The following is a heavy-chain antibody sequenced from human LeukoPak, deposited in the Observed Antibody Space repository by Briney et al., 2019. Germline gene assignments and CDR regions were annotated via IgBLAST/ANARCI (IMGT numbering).Heavy chain of an antibody. V-gene: IGHV3-23*01. J-gene: IGHJ4*02. CDR2: ISGSGGST. D-gene: IGHD3-22*01. CDR3: AKRGVVIRVILVGFHKEAYYFDS. CDR1: GITLSNYG. Sequence: GGSLRLSCAVSGITLSNYGMSWVRQAPGKGLEWVAGISGSGGSTNYADSVKGRFTISRDNPKNTLYLQMNSLTVEDTAVYFCAKRGVVIRVILVGFHKEAYYFDSWGQGALVTVSS.